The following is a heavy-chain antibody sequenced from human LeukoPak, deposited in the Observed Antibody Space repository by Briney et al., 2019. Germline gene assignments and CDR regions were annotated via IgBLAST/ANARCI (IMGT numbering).Heavy chain of an antibody. CDR1: GDRVSSKSVA. CDR3: ARMSSGRKFDS. D-gene: IGHD1-14*01. Sequence: SQTLSLTCAISGDRVSSKSVAWNWIRQSPSRGLEWLGKTYYRSTWNNDYAVSVKSRVTINPDTSKNQFSLQLNSVTPEDTAVYYCARMSSGRKFDSWGQGSLVSVSS. J-gene: IGHJ5*01. CDR2: TYYRSTWNN. V-gene: IGHV6-1*01.